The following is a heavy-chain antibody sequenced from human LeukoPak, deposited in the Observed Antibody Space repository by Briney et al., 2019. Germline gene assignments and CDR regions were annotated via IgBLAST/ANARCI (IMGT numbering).Heavy chain of an antibody. V-gene: IGHV3-64*01. D-gene: IGHD6-19*01. J-gene: IGHJ4*02. CDR2: ISSNGGST. Sequence: PGGSLRLSCAASGFTFSSYAMHWVRQAPGKGLEYVSAISSNGGSTYYANSVKGRFTISRDNSKNTLYLQMGSLRAEDMAVYYCARETGSGWYFDYWGQGTLATVSS. CDR1: GFTFSSYA. CDR3: ARETGSGWYFDY.